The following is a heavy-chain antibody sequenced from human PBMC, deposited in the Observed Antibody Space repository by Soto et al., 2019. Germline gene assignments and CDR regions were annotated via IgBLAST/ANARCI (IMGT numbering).Heavy chain of an antibody. D-gene: IGHD2-2*01. CDR3: ARAIGYCISTSCSHYYYYGMDV. CDR2: IIPIFGTA. J-gene: IGHJ6*02. Sequence: QVQLVQSGAEVKKPGSSVKVSCKASGGTFSSYAISWVRQAPGQGLEWMGGIIPIFGTANYAQKFQGRVTITADESTSTDYMELSSLRSEDTAVYYCARAIGYCISTSCSHYYYYGMDVWGQGTTVTVSS. V-gene: IGHV1-69*12. CDR1: GGTFSSYA.